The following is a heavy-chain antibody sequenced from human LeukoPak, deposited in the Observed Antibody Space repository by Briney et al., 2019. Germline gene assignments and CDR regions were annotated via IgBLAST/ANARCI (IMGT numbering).Heavy chain of an antibody. V-gene: IGHV3-23*01. CDR3: ARIPGGYYYAMDV. J-gene: IGHJ6*02. CDR2: ISDSSDRT. CDR1: GFTFTSYA. D-gene: IGHD3-16*01. Sequence: GGSLRLSCAASGFTFTSYAMSWVRQAPGKGLEWVSTISDSSDRTYYADSVKGRFTISRDNSKNTLYLQMNSLRDEDTAVYYCARIPGGYYYAMDVWGQGTTVTVSS.